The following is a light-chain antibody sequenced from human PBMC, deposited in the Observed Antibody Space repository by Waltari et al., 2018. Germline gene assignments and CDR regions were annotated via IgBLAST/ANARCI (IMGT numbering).Light chain of an antibody. CDR1: SSNLGSRS. J-gene: IGLJ3*02. V-gene: IGLV1-51*02. CDR3: GTWDVSPGAGA. CDR2: END. Sequence: QSVLTQPPSVSAAPGQRVTIPCSGSSSNLGSRSVSWYQQVPGTAPKLLIYENDKRPSGISDRFSGSKSGTSATLGITGLQTGDEADYYCGTWDVSPGAGAFGGGTKLTVL.